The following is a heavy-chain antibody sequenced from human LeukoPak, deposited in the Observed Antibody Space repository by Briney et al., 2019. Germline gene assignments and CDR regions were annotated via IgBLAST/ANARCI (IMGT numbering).Heavy chain of an antibody. V-gene: IGHV4-59*01. D-gene: IGHD3-10*01. CDR1: GGSISSYY. J-gene: IGHJ3*02. CDR3: ATLLGPDAFDI. CDR2: IYYSGST. Sequence: PSETLSLTCTVSGGSISSYYWSWIRQPPGKGLEWIGYIYYSGSTNYDPSLKSRVTISVDTSKNQFSLKLSSVTAADTAVYYCATLLGPDAFDIWGQGTMVTVSS.